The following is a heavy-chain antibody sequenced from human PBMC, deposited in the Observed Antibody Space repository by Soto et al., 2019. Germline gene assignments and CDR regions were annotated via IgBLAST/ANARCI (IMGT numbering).Heavy chain of an antibody. J-gene: IGHJ4*02. CDR1: GGSFSGYY. CDR3: ARVGSDYGDYLHY. CDR2: INHSGST. D-gene: IGHD4-17*01. Sequence: QVQLQQWGAGLLKPSETLSLTCAVYGGSFSGYYWSWIRQPPGKGLEWIGEINHSGSTNYNPSLKSRATIPVATSKNQFSLKLSSVTAADTAVYYCARVGSDYGDYLHYWGQGTLVTVSS. V-gene: IGHV4-34*01.